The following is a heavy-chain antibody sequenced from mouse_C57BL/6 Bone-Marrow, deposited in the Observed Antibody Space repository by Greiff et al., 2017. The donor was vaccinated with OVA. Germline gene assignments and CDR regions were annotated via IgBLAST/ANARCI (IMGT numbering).Heavy chain of an antibody. J-gene: IGHJ4*01. Sequence: QVQLQQSGAELARPGASVKLSCKASGYTFTSYGISWVKQRTGQGLEWIGEIYPRSGNTYYNEKFKGKATLTADKSSSTAYMELRSLTSEDSAVYFCARDGTTVVAPYAMDYWGQGTSVTVSS. V-gene: IGHV1-81*01. D-gene: IGHD1-1*01. CDR2: IYPRSGNT. CDR1: GYTFTSYG. CDR3: ARDGTTVVAPYAMDY.